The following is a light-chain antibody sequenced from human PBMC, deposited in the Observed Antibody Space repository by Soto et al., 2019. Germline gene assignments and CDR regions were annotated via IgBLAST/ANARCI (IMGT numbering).Light chain of an antibody. CDR1: DSDIGGYNY. CDR2: EVT. Sequence: QSVLTQPASVSGSPGQSITISCTGTDSDIGGYNYVSWYQHHPGKAPKLMIYEVTNRPSGVSNRFSGSKSGNTASLAITGLQAEDEADYYCQSYDSSLSGYVFGTGTKLTVL. J-gene: IGLJ1*01. CDR3: QSYDSSLSGYV. V-gene: IGLV2-14*01.